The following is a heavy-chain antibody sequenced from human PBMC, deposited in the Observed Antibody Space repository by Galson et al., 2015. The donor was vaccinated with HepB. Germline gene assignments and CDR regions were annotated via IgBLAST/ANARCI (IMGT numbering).Heavy chain of an antibody. CDR3: ARLSGSFSNNDFPSPDV. CDR1: GGSIRSRIHF. J-gene: IGHJ6*04. Sequence: TLSLTCIVTGGSIRSRIHFWGWIRQPPGKGLEWIGHIHYTGTTYCNLSLKSRVTISVDTARNHFSLQLNSSTAADTALYYCARLSGSFSNNDFPSPDVWGKGTTVTVSS. V-gene: IGHV4-39*02. CDR2: IHYTGTT. D-gene: IGHD3/OR15-3a*01.